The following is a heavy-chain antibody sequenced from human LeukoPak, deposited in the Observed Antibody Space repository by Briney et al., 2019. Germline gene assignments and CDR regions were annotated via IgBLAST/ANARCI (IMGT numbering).Heavy chain of an antibody. CDR3: AREPVQLERRPIDY. V-gene: IGHV4-31*03. D-gene: IGHD1-1*01. J-gene: IGHJ4*02. CDR2: IYYSGST. Sequence: SETLSLTCTVSGGSISSGGYYWSCIRQHPGKGLECIGYIYYSGSTYYNPSLKSRVTISVDTSKNQFSLKLSSVTAADTAVYYCAREPVQLERRPIDYWGQGTLVTVSS. CDR1: GGSISSGGYY.